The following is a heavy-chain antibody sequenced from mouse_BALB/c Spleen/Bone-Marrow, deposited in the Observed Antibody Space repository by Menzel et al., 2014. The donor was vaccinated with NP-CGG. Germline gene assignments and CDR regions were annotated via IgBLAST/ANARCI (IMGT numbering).Heavy chain of an antibody. D-gene: IGHD1-1*01. CDR2: INPYNGDT. V-gene: IGHV1-20*02. Sequence: QPGPELVKPGASVKISCKASGYSFTGYFMNWVMQSHGKSLEWIGRINPYNGDTFYNQKFKGKATLTVDKSSSTAHMELRSLASEDSAVYYCARSGYYGSSYFDYWGQGTTLTVSS. CDR1: GYSFTGYF. J-gene: IGHJ2*01. CDR3: ARSGYYGSSYFDY.